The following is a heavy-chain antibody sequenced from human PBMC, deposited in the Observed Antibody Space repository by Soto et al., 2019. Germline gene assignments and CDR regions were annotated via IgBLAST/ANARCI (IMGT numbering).Heavy chain of an antibody. Sequence: EVQMVESGGGLVKPGGSLRLSCAASGFTFSSYSMNWVRQAPGKALEWVSSISSSSSYIYYADSVKGRFTISRDNAKNSLYLQMNSLRAEDTAVYYCARGGDCYSCWYFDLWGRGTLVTVSS. CDR3: ARGGDCYSCWYFDL. D-gene: IGHD2-21*02. V-gene: IGHV3-21*01. J-gene: IGHJ2*01. CDR2: ISSSSSYI. CDR1: GFTFSSYS.